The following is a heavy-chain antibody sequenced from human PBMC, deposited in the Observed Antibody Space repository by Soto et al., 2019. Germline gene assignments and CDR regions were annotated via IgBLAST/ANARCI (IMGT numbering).Heavy chain of an antibody. J-gene: IGHJ6*02. V-gene: IGHV4-59*01. CDR1: GGSISSYY. CDR3: ARYYDFWSGPYYYYYGMDV. D-gene: IGHD3-3*01. CDR2: IYYSGST. Sequence: SETLSLTCTVSGGSISSYYWSWIRQPPGKGLEWIGYIYYSGSTNYNPSLKSRVTISVDTSKNQFSLKLSSVTAADTAVYYCARYYDFWSGPYYYYYGMDVWGQGTTVTVS.